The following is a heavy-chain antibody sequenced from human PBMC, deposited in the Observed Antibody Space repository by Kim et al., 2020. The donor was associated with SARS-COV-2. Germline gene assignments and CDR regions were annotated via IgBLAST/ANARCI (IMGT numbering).Heavy chain of an antibody. CDR3: ARAPRLGGDWFDP. Sequence: YSQKFQGRVTITRDTSASTAYMELSSLRSEDTAVYYCARAPRLGGDWFDPWGQGTLVTVSS. J-gene: IGHJ5*02. V-gene: IGHV1-3*01. D-gene: IGHD3-16*01.